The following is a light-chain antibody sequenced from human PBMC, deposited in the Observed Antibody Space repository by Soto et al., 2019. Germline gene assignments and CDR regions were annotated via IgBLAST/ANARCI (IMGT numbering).Light chain of an antibody. CDR2: DAS. V-gene: IGKV3-11*01. J-gene: IGKJ3*01. Sequence: EIVLTQSPATLSLSPGERATLSCRASQSVSSYLAWYQQKPGQAPRLLIYDASNRATGIPARFSGSGSGTDFTLTISSLEPEDFATYYCQQSYSTPPFTFGPGTKVDIK. CDR1: QSVSSY. CDR3: QQSYSTPPFT.